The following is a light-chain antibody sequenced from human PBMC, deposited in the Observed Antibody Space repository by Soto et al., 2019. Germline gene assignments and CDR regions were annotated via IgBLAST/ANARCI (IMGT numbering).Light chain of an antibody. Sequence: EIVLTQSPGTLSLSPGERATLSCRASQSVSSSYLAWYQQKPGQAPRLLIYGASSRATGIPDRFSGSGSGTDFTLTISRLEHEAFAVYYCQQYGSSLFGGGTKVEIK. CDR1: QSVSSSY. J-gene: IGKJ4*01. CDR2: GAS. CDR3: QQYGSSL. V-gene: IGKV3-20*01.